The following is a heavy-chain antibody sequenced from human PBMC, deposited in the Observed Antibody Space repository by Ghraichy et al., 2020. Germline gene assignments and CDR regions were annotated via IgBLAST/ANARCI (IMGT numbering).Heavy chain of an antibody. D-gene: IGHD6-19*01. J-gene: IGHJ4*02. V-gene: IGHV4-34*01. CDR1: GGSFSGYY. CDR3: ALKTVARNINYFDY. Sequence: SETLSLTCAVYGGSFSGYYWSGIRQPPGKGLDWIGEINHSGSTNYNPSLKSRVTISVDTSKNQFSLKLSSVTAADTAVYYCALKTVARNINYFDYWGQGTLVTVSS. CDR2: INHSGST.